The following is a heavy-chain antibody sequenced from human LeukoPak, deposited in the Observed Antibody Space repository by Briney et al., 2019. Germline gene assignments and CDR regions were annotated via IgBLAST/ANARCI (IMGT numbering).Heavy chain of an antibody. V-gene: IGHV3-21*04. CDR2: ISSSSSYI. CDR1: GFTFSSYS. J-gene: IGHJ4*02. CDR3: ARRAGAYSHPYDY. Sequence: GGSLRLSCAASGFTFSSYSMNWVRQAPGKGLEWVSLISSSSSYIYYADSVKGRFTISRDNSKNTLYLQMNSLRAEDTAVYYCARRAGAYSHPYDYWGQGTLVTVSS. D-gene: IGHD4/OR15-4a*01.